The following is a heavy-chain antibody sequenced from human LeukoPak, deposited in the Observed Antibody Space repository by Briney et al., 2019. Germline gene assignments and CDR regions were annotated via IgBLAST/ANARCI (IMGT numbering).Heavy chain of an antibody. Sequence: SETLSLTCTVSGGSISSCGYYWSWIRQHPGKGLEWIGYIYYSGSTYYNPSLKSRVTISVDTSKNQFSLKLSSVTAADTAVYYCARENLRLGELSLARAGAFDIWGQGTMVTVSS. CDR3: ARENLRLGELSLARAGAFDI. CDR2: IYYSGST. J-gene: IGHJ3*02. D-gene: IGHD3-16*02. CDR1: GGSISSCGYY. V-gene: IGHV4-31*03.